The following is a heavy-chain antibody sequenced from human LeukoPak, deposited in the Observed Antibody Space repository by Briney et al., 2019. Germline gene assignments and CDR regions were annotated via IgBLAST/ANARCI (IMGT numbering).Heavy chain of an antibody. CDR1: GGSISSGGYS. CDR3: ARGLSSSWTYYFDY. J-gene: IGHJ4*02. Sequence: SETLSLTCAVSGGSISSGGYSWSWIRQPPGKGLEWIGYIYHSGSTYYNPSLKSRVTISVDRSKNQFSLKLSSVTAADTAVYYCARGLSSSWTYYFDYWGQGTLVTVSS. D-gene: IGHD6-13*01. CDR2: IYHSGST. V-gene: IGHV4-30-2*01.